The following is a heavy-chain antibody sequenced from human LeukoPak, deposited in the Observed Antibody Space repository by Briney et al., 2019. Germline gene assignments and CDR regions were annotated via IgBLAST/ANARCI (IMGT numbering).Heavy chain of an antibody. Sequence: SVKVSCKASGGTFSSYAISWVRQAPGQGLEWMGRIIPILGIANYAQKFQGRVTITADKSTSTAYMELSSLRSEDTAVYYCARVKWVTTVTTPEAFDIWGQGTMVTVSS. V-gene: IGHV1-69*04. CDR3: ARVKWVTTVTTPEAFDI. J-gene: IGHJ3*02. CDR1: GGTFSSYA. CDR2: IIPILGIA. D-gene: IGHD4-17*01.